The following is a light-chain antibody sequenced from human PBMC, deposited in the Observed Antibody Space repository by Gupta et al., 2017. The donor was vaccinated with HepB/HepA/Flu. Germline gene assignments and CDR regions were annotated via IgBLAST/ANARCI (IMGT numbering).Light chain of an antibody. J-gene: IGLJ3*02. Sequence: QSALTQPASVSESARQSLTISCTGRSSDIGSDNYVSWYPQHPGNAPKLLIFDVTNRPSGLSDRFSGSKSGNTASLTISGLQAEDEADYYCSSFTTSGTWVFGGGTNLTVL. V-gene: IGLV2-14*01. CDR2: DVT. CDR1: SSDIGSDNY. CDR3: SSFTTSGTWV.